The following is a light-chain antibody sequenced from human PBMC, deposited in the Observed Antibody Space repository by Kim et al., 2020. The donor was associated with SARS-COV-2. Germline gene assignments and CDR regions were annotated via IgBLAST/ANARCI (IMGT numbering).Light chain of an antibody. V-gene: IGKV3-20*01. CDR3: QHYDTSPPSYT. Sequence: EVALTQSPGTLSLSPGERVTLSCRASQSVSGSFLAWYQQKPGQAPRLLIHGASNRATGTPDRVSGSGSGTDFTLTISRLEPEGFAVYYCQHYDTSPPSYTFGQGTKLEI. CDR2: GAS. J-gene: IGKJ2*01. CDR1: QSVSGSF.